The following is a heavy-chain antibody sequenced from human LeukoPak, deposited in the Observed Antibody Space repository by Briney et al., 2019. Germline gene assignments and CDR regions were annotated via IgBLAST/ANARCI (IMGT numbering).Heavy chain of an antibody. CDR3: ATSPHSYDSDY. D-gene: IGHD5-18*01. CDR2: IYPGDSDT. J-gene: IGHJ4*02. CDR1: GYTFTSYW. V-gene: IGHV5-51*01. Sequence: GESLKISCKGSGYTFTSYWIGWVRQMPGKGLEWMGIIYPGDSDTKYSPSFEGQVTISADKSITTAYLQWSSLKASDTAIYYCATSPHSYDSDYWGQGTLVTVSS.